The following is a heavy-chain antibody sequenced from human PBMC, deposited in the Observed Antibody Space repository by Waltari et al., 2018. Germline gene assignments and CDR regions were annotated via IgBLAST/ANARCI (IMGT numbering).Heavy chain of an antibody. Sequence: QVQLVQSGAEVKKPGYSVKVSCKASAGTFTSYGISWVRQAPGQGLEWMGGIIPIFGTANYAQKFQGRVTITADESTSTAYMELSSLRSEDTAVYYCARTPSDYGYYYYYMDVWGKGTTVTVSS. CDR1: AGTFTSYG. CDR2: IIPIFGTA. J-gene: IGHJ6*03. D-gene: IGHD4-17*01. CDR3: ARTPSDYGYYYYYMDV. V-gene: IGHV1-69*01.